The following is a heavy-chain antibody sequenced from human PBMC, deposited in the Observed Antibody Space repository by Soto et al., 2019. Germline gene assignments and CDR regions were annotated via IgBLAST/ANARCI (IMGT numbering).Heavy chain of an antibody. CDR3: ARQDITIFDY. J-gene: IGHJ4*02. CDR1: GGCFSGYY. Sequence: SETLSLTCAVYGGCFSGYYWSWIRQPPGKGLEWIGEINHSGSTNYNPSLKSRVTISVDTSKNQFSLKLSSVTAADTAVYYCARQDITIFDYWAQGTLVTVSS. CDR2: INHSGST. V-gene: IGHV4-34*01. D-gene: IGHD3-3*01.